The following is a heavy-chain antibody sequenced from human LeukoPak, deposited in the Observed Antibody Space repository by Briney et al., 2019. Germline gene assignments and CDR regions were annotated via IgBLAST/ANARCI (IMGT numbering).Heavy chain of an antibody. CDR1: GGSISSYY. J-gene: IGHJ5*02. D-gene: IGHD3-10*01. V-gene: IGHV4-59*08. CDR2: IHYSGST. CDR3: ARHGWFGELLYGWFDP. Sequence: SETLSLTCTVSGGSISSYYWSWIRQPPAKELEWIGYIHYSGSTNYNPSLKSRVTISVDMSKNQISLKLSSVTAADTAVYYCARHGWFGELLYGWFDPWGQGTLVTVSS.